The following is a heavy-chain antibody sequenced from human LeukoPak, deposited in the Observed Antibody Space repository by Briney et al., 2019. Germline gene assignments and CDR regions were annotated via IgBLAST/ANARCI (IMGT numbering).Heavy chain of an antibody. Sequence: GGSLRLSCAASGFTVSSNYMSWVRQAPGKGLEWVSVIYSGGSTYYADSVKGRFTISRDNSKNTLYLQMNSLRAEDTAVYYCALNYDILTGRDYWGQGTLATVSS. CDR1: GFTVSSNY. CDR3: ALNYDILTGRDY. J-gene: IGHJ4*02. D-gene: IGHD3-9*01. V-gene: IGHV3-53*01. CDR2: IYSGGST.